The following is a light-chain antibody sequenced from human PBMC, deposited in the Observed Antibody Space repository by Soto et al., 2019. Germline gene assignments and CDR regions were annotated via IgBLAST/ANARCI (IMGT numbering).Light chain of an antibody. Sequence: QSVLTQPPSVSGAPGQRVTISYTGSSSNIGAGYDVHWYQQLPGTAPKVLIYGNSNRPSGVPDRFSGSKSGTSASLAITGLQAEDEADYYCQSYDGSLSGSVFGGGTKLTVL. V-gene: IGLV1-40*01. CDR3: QSYDGSLSGSV. J-gene: IGLJ2*01. CDR2: GNS. CDR1: SSNIGAGYD.